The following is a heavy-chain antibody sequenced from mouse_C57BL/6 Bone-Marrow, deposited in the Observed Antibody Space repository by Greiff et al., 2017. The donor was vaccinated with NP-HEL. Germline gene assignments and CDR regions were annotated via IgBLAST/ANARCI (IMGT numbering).Heavy chain of an antibody. D-gene: IGHD2-2*01. CDR2: INPNNGGT. V-gene: IGHV1-18*01. Sequence: EVQLQQSGPALVKPGASVKIPCKASGYTFTDYNMDWVKQSHGKSLEWIGDINPNNGGTIYNQKFKGKATLTVDKSSSTAYMELRSLPSEDTAVYYFARTPYGYVLAMDDWGQGTSVTVSS. CDR1: GYTFTDYN. J-gene: IGHJ4*01. CDR3: ARTPYGYVLAMDD.